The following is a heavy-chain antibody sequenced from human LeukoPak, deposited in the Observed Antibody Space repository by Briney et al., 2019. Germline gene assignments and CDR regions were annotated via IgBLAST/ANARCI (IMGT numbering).Heavy chain of an antibody. Sequence: ASVKVSCKASGGTFSSYAISWVRQAPGQGLEWMGWINPNSGGTNYAQKFQGRVTMTRDTSISTAYMELSRLRSDDTAVYYCARDVRDRYYDSSGYYLGWGQGTLVTVSS. CDR2: INPNSGGT. V-gene: IGHV1-2*02. D-gene: IGHD3-22*01. CDR1: GGTFSSYA. CDR3: ARDVRDRYYDSSGYYLG. J-gene: IGHJ4*02.